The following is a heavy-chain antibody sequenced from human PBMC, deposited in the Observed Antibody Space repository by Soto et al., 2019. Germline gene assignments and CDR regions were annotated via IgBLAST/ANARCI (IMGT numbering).Heavy chain of an antibody. D-gene: IGHD6-19*01. CDR1: GFTFSSYS. J-gene: IGHJ4*02. Sequence: GGSLRLSCAASGFTFSSYSMNWVRQAPGKGLEWVSYISSSSSTIYYADSVKGRFTISRDNAKNSLYLQMNSLRAEDTAVYYCARDFPSSGWPFDYWGQGTLVTVSS. CDR2: ISSSSSTI. CDR3: ARDFPSSGWPFDY. V-gene: IGHV3-48*01.